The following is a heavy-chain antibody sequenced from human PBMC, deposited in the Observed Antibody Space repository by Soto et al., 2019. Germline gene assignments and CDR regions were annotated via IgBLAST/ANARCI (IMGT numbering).Heavy chain of an antibody. CDR3: ARGDFAAGTKYNWFDP. CDR1: GFTFSSYG. D-gene: IGHD6-13*01. Sequence: GGSLRLSCAASGFTFSSYGMHWVRQAPGKGLEWVAVIWYDGSNRYYADSVKGRFTISRDNSKNTLYLQMNSLRAEDTAVYYCARGDFAAGTKYNWFDPWGQGTLVTVS. J-gene: IGHJ5*02. V-gene: IGHV3-33*01. CDR2: IWYDGSNR.